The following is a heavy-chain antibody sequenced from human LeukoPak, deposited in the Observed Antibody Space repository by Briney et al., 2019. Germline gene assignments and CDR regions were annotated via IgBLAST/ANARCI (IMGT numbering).Heavy chain of an antibody. Sequence: PGGSLRLSCAASGFTVSSNYVSWVRQAPGKGLEWVSVIYSGGSTYYADSVKGRFTISRDNSKNTLYLQMNSLRAEDTAVYYCARHKAARYFDYWGQGTLVTASS. CDR2: IYSGGST. CDR3: ARHKAARYFDY. CDR1: GFTVSSNY. D-gene: IGHD6-6*01. J-gene: IGHJ4*02. V-gene: IGHV3-53*01.